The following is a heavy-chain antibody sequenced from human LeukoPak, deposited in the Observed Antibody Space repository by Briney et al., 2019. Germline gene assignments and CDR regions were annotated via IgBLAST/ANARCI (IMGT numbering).Heavy chain of an antibody. Sequence: GGSLRLSCAASGFTFSSYSMNWVRQAPGKGLEWVSSITSSSSYKYYADSVKGRFTISRDNSKNSLYLQMNSLRVEDTAMYYCTKTGGPWDWGQGTLVTVSS. CDR1: GFTFSSYS. CDR2: ITSSSSYK. CDR3: TKTGGPWD. J-gene: IGHJ4*02. V-gene: IGHV3-21*04. D-gene: IGHD7-27*01.